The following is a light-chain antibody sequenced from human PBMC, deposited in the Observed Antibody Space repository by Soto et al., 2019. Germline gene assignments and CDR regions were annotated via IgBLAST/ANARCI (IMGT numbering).Light chain of an antibody. CDR1: QDISNS. CDR2: DAS. J-gene: IGKJ3*01. CDR3: QQYDNLPSFT. Sequence: DIQMTQSPSSLSASVGDRVTITCQASQDISNSLNWYQQKPGKAPKLLIDDASNLETGVPSRFSGSGSGTDFTFTISSLQPEDIATYYCQQYDNLPSFTFGPGTKVDIK. V-gene: IGKV1-33*01.